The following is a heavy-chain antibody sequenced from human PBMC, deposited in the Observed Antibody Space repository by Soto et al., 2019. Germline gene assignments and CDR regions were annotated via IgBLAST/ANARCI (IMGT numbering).Heavy chain of an antibody. J-gene: IGHJ4*02. CDR1: GYSFAAYW. CDR3: ARQIYDSDSGPNFQYYFDS. CDR2: IDPSDSQT. D-gene: IGHD3-22*01. V-gene: IGHV5-10-1*01. Sequence: PGESLKISCKGSGYSFAAYWITWVRQMPGKGLEWMGRIDPSDSQTYYSPSFRGHVTISAVKSITTVFLQWSSLRASDTAMYYCARQIYDSDSGPNFQYYFDSWGQGTLVTVSS.